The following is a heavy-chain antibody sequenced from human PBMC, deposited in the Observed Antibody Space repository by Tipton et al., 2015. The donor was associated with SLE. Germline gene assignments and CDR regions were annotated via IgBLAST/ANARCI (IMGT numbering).Heavy chain of an antibody. CDR2: ISWNSGSI. V-gene: IGHV3-9*01. CDR1: GFTFDDYA. D-gene: IGHD5/OR15-5a*01. Sequence: SLRLSCAASGFTFDDYAMRWVRQAPGKGLEWVSGISWNSGSIGYADSVKGRFTISRDNAKNSLYLQMNSLRAEDTAVYYCAKDQGLRVQNYYYGMDVWGQGTTVTVSS. CDR3: AKDQGLRVQNYYYGMDV. J-gene: IGHJ6*02.